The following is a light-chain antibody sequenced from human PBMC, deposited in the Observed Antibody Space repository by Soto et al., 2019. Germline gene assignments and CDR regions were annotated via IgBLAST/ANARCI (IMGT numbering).Light chain of an antibody. CDR3: SSSTTSITSHVT. CDR2: GVT. CDR1: SSDDGGSDY. J-gene: IGLJ2*01. Sequence: QSALTQPASVSGSPGQSITISCTGTSSDDGGSDYVSWYQQEPGKAPKLIIFGVTNRPSGVSNRFSGSKSGNTASLTISGLQAEDEADYYCSSSTTSITSHVTFGGGTKLTVL. V-gene: IGLV2-14*01.